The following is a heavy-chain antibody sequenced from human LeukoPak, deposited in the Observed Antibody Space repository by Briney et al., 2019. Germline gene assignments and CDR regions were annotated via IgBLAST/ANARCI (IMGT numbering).Heavy chain of an antibody. CDR2: MWYDGSNK. CDR3: AKDPRGYSYGLFDY. D-gene: IGHD5-18*01. J-gene: IGHJ4*02. Sequence: GVSVRLSCAASGFTFRIYRMHGVRQSPGKAREWVAFMWYDGSNKYYADSVKGRFTISRDNSKNKLYLQMTSLRAEDTAVYYCAKDPRGYSYGLFDYWGQGTLVTVSS. V-gene: IGHV3-30*02. CDR1: GFTFRIYR.